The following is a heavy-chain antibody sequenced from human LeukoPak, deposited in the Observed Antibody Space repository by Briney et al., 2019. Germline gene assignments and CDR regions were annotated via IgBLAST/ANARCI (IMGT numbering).Heavy chain of an antibody. D-gene: IGHD5-18*01. CDR1: AYTFTGYY. V-gene: IGHV1-2*02. J-gene: IGHJ4*02. CDR2: INPNSGGT. Sequence: ASVKVSCKASAYTFTGYYMHWVRQAPGQGLEWMGWINPNSGGTNYAQKFQGRVTMTRDTSISTAYMELSRLRSDDTAVYYCARGYLGYSYGKYYFDYWGQGTLVTVSS. CDR3: ARGYLGYSYGKYYFDY.